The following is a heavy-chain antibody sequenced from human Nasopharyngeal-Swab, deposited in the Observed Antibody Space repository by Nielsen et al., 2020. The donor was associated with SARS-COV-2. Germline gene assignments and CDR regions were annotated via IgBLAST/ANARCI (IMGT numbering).Heavy chain of an antibody. V-gene: IGHV3-21*01. CDR3: ARDRAMREITIFGQMGGDYYYGMDV. Sequence: GESLKISCAASGFTFSSYSMNWVRQAPGKGLEWVSSISSSSSYIYYADSVKGRFTISRDNAKNSLYLQMNSLRAEDTAVYYCARDRAMREITIFGQMGGDYYYGMDVWGQGTTVTVSS. CDR2: ISSSSSYI. J-gene: IGHJ6*02. CDR1: GFTFSSYS. D-gene: IGHD3-3*01.